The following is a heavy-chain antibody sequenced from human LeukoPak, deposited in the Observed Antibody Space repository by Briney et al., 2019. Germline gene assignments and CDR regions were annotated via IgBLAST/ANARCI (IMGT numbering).Heavy chain of an antibody. V-gene: IGHV3-7*01. CDR3: AGRSGSFDY. J-gene: IGHJ4*02. CDR1: GFTFSNYW. CDR2: IKQDGSKR. D-gene: IGHD3-10*01. Sequence: GRSLRLSCAASGFTFSNYWMSWVRQAPGKGLEWVANIKQDGSKRNYVGAVNGRFTISRDNARNSLYLQMNSLRVEDTAVYYCAGRSGSFDYWGQGTLVTVSS.